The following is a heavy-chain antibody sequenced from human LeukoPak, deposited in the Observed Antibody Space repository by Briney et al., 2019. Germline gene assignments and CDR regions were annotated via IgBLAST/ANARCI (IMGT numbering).Heavy chain of an antibody. V-gene: IGHV3-30*18. Sequence: PGGSLRLSCAASGFTFRSYAMSWVRQAPGRGLEWVAMISYDGSRKHYGDSVKGRFTISRDNSESTLFLQMNSLRTDDTSVYFCAKYAYNWNAPDGFDMWGQGTMVIVSS. CDR1: GFTFRSYA. CDR3: AKYAYNWNAPDGFDM. J-gene: IGHJ3*02. D-gene: IGHD1-1*01. CDR2: ISYDGSRK.